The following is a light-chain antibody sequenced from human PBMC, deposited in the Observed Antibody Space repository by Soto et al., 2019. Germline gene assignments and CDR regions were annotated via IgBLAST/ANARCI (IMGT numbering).Light chain of an antibody. CDR2: AAS. Sequence: DIHLTQSPSFLSASVGDRVTITCRASQGISSFLAWYQQKPGKAPNLLMYAASTLQSGVPSRFSGGESGTEYTLTISSLQPEDSATYYCQQLNSFPITFGQGTRLEIK. V-gene: IGKV1-9*01. CDR1: QGISSF. J-gene: IGKJ5*01. CDR3: QQLNSFPIT.